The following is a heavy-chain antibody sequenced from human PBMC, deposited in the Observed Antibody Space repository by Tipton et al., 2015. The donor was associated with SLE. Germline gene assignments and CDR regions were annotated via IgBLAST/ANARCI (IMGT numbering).Heavy chain of an antibody. CDR3: ARDRPKYSSSFCYYMDV. Sequence: TLSLTCTVSGGSMRSKRYYWSWIRQPAGKGLEWIGRIYTSGSSSSNPSLKSRVTMSVDTAKNQFSLKLSSVTAADTAVYYCARDRPKYSSSFCYYMDVWGKGTTVIVSS. CDR2: IYTSGSS. D-gene: IGHD6-6*01. V-gene: IGHV4-61*02. J-gene: IGHJ6*03. CDR1: GGSMRSKRYY.